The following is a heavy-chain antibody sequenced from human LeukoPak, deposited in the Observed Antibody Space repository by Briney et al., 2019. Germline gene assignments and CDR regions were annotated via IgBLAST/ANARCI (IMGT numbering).Heavy chain of an antibody. D-gene: IGHD3-10*01. CDR2: IKYSGST. V-gene: IGHV4-34*01. Sequence: SETLSLTCAVYGGSFSGYYWSWIRQSPWRGLEWIAEIKYSGSTKYNPSLKSRVTILGDTSRNQFSLKLSSVTAADTAVYYCARHGAYYFDYWGQGMLVTVSS. CDR1: GGSFSGYY. J-gene: IGHJ4*02. CDR3: ARHGAYYFDY.